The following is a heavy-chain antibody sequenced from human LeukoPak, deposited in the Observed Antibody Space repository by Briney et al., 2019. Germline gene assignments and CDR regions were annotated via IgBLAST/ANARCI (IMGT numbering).Heavy chain of an antibody. CDR2: ISWNSGSI. D-gene: IGHD6-19*01. CDR3: ARGPLVNWQWLGKNFDY. V-gene: IGHV3-9*01. Sequence: PGRSLRLSCAASGFTFDDYAIHWVRQAPGKGLEWVSGISWNSGSIGYADSVKGRFTISRDNAKNSLYLQMNSLRAEDTAVYYCARGPLVNWQWLGKNFDYWGQGTLVTVSS. J-gene: IGHJ4*02. CDR1: GFTFDDYA.